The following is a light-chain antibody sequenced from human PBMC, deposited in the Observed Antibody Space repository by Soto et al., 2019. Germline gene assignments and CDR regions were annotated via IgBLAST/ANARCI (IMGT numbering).Light chain of an antibody. V-gene: IGKV3-11*01. J-gene: IGKJ4*01. CDR2: DAS. CDR1: QSVSSY. Sequence: EIVLTQSPATLSLSPGERATLSCRASQSVSSYLAWYQQKPGQAPRLLIYDASNRATGIPARFSGSGSGTDFTLTISCLEPEDFAVYYCQQRSNLLLTFGGGTKVEIK. CDR3: QQRSNLLLT.